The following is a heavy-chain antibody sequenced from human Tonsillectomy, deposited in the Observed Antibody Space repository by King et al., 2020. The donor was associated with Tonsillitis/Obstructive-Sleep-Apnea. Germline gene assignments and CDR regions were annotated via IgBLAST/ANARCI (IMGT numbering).Heavy chain of an antibody. CDR2: IKHSGST. CDR1: GVSFRGYY. CDR3: AREERMITFGGVIVQNAFDI. J-gene: IGHJ3*02. V-gene: IGHV4-34*04. D-gene: IGHD3-16*02. Sequence: VQLQQWGAGLLKPSETLSLTCAVYGVSFRGYYWSWIRQPPGQGLEWLGEIKHSGSTNNNPSLKCRGTISVDTSKNQFSLKLNSVTAADTAVYYCAREERMITFGGVIVQNAFDIWGQGTMVTVSS.